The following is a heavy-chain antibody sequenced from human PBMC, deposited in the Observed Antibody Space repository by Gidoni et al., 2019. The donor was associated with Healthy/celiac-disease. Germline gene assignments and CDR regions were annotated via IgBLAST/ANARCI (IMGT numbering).Heavy chain of an antibody. Sequence: QVQLVQSGAEVKKPGASVQVSCKASGYTFTSYDINWVRQATGQGLEWMGWMNPNSGNTGYAQKFQGRVTMTRNTSISTAYMELSSLRSEDTAVYYCARGDIVVVPAANYGMDVWGQGTTVTVSS. V-gene: IGHV1-8*01. CDR2: MNPNSGNT. D-gene: IGHD2-2*01. CDR3: ARGDIVVVPAANYGMDV. CDR1: GYTFTSYD. J-gene: IGHJ6*02.